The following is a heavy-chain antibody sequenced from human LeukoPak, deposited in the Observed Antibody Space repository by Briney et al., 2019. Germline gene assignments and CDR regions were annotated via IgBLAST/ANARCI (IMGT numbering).Heavy chain of an antibody. J-gene: IGHJ4*01. Sequence: PGGSLRLSCAASGFTFSSYGVHWVRQAPGKGLEWVAFIRYDGSNKYYADSVKGRFTISRDNSKNTLYLQMNSLRAEDTAVYYCAKDPDYDFWSGALDYWGNGTLVTVSS. V-gene: IGHV3-30*02. CDR3: AKDPDYDFWSGALDY. CDR2: IRYDGSNK. CDR1: GFTFSSYG. D-gene: IGHD3-3*01.